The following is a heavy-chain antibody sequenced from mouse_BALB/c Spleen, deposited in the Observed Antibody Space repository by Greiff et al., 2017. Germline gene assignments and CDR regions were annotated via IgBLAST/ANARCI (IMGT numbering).Heavy chain of an antibody. V-gene: IGHV5-6-5*01. CDR2: ISSGGST. CDR1: GFTFSSYA. CDR3: ARGQLLRPLDY. D-gene: IGHD1-2*01. J-gene: IGHJ2*01. Sequence: EVQVVESGGGLVKPGGSLKLSCAASGFTFSSYAMSWVRQTPEKRLEWVASISSGGSTYYPDSVKGRFTISRDNARNILYLQMSSLRSEDTAMYYCARGQLLRPLDYWGQGTTLTVSS.